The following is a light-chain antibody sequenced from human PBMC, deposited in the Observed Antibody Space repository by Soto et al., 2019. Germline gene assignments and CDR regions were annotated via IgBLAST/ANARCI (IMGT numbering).Light chain of an antibody. J-gene: IGLJ2*01. CDR2: EVS. CDR1: SSDVGGYNY. V-gene: IGLV2-8*01. CDR3: SSYAGSNNVL. Sequence: QSVLTQPPSASGSPGQSVTISCTGTSSDVGGYNYVSWYQQHPGKAPKLMIYEVSKRPSGVPDRFSGSRSGNTASLTVSGPQAEDEADYYCSSYAGSNNVLFGGGTKLTVL.